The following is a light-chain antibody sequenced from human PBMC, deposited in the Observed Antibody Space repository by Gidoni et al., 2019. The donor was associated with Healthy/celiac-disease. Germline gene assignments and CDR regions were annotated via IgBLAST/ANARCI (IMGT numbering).Light chain of an antibody. V-gene: IGKV1-39*01. CDR3: QQSYSTPQPT. CDR2: AAS. CDR1: QSISSY. Sequence: DIQMTQSPSSLSASVGDRVTITCRASQSISSYLNWYQQKPGKAPKLLIYAASSLQSGVPSRFSGSGSGTDFTLTISSLQPEDFATYYCQQSYSTPQPTFXGXTKVEIK. J-gene: IGKJ4*01.